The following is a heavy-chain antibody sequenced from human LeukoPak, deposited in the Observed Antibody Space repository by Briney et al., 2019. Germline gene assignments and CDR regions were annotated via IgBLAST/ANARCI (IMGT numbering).Heavy chain of an antibody. Sequence: GRSLRLSCAASGFTFSSYAMHWVRQAPGKGLEWVAVISYDGSNKYYADSVKGRFTISRDNSKNTLYLQMNSLRAEDTAVYYCARDRYYDSSGYYYFDYWGQGTLVTASS. J-gene: IGHJ4*02. CDR2: ISYDGSNK. CDR1: GFTFSSYA. D-gene: IGHD3-22*01. V-gene: IGHV3-30*04. CDR3: ARDRYYDSSGYYYFDY.